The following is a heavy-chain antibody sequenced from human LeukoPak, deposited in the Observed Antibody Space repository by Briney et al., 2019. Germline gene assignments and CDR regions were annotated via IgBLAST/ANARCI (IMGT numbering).Heavy chain of an antibody. J-gene: IGHJ4*02. CDR2: ISTSSSYI. V-gene: IGHV3-21*01. CDR3: ARGTMFPYYFDY. CDR1: GFTFSNAW. Sequence: GGSLRLSCAASGFTFSNAWMSWVRQAPGKGLEWVSFISTSSSYIYYADSVKGRFIISRDNAKTSLSLQMNSLRAEDTAVYYCARGTMFPYYFDYWGQGTLVTVSS. D-gene: IGHD3-10*02.